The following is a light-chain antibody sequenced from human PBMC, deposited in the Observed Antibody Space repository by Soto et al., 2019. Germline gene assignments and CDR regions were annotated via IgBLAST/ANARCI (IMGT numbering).Light chain of an antibody. V-gene: IGLV2-14*01. CDR2: EVS. Sequence: QSALTQPPSASGSPGQSVTISCTGTGSDVGDYNYVSWYQQHPGKAPKLMIYEVSNRPSGVSNRFSGSKSGNTASLTISGLQADDEGDYYCSSKTSSSSPFVFGTGTKVTVL. J-gene: IGLJ1*01. CDR3: SSKTSSSSPFV. CDR1: GSDVGDYNY.